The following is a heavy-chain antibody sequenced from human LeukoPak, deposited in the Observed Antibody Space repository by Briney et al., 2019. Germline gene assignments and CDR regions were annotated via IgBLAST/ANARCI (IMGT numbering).Heavy chain of an antibody. CDR3: ARAIEVGAMTPFDY. D-gene: IGHD1-26*01. J-gene: IGHJ4*02. Sequence: PSETLSLTCTVSGGSISSSNYYWGWIRQPPGKGLECIGSVYYSGSTYYNPSLKSRVTISVDTSKNQFSLKLSSVTAADTAVYYCARAIEVGAMTPFDYWGQGTLVTVSS. V-gene: IGHV4-39*07. CDR1: GGSISSSNYY. CDR2: VYYSGST.